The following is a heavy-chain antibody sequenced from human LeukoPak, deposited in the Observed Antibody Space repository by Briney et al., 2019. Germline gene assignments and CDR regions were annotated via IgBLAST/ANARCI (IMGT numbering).Heavy chain of an antibody. CDR2: ITNSGDSL. CDR1: GFAFSSYS. CDR3: ARDMRYAFDY. J-gene: IGHJ4*02. Sequence: GSLRLSCAASGFAFSSYSMNWVRQAPGKGLEWLSYITNSGDSLDYADSVKGRFTSSRDNAKDSLYLQINSLRDDDTAVYYCARDMRYAFDYWGQGTLVTVSS. D-gene: IGHD3-16*01. V-gene: IGHV3-48*02.